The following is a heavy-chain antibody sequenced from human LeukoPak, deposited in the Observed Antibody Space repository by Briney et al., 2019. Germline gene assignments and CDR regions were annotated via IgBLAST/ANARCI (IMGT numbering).Heavy chain of an antibody. CDR2: IYISGSGST. CDR1: GGSISSYY. J-gene: IGHJ6*03. D-gene: IGHD6-19*01. V-gene: IGHV4-4*07. CDR3: ARDKRIAVAGTYIYYYYMDV. Sequence: SETLSLTCTVSGGSISSYYWSWIRQPAGKGLEWIGRIYISGSGSTNYNPSLKSRVTMSVDTSKNQFSLKLSSVTAADTAVYYCARDKRIAVAGTYIYYYYMDVWGNGTTVTISS.